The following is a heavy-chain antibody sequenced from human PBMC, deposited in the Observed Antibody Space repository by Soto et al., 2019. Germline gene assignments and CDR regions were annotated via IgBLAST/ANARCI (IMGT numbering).Heavy chain of an antibody. J-gene: IGHJ4*02. V-gene: IGHV3-23*01. CDR1: GFTFSSYA. D-gene: IGHD2-15*01. CDR2: VGGSGRNT. Sequence: PGGSLRLSCAASGFTFSSYAMSWVRQAPGKGLEWVSTVGGSGRNTNYADSVKGRFTISRDNSENTLYLQMHSLRAEDTALYYCARDLGGSFDYWGQGTLVTVSS. CDR3: ARDLGGSFDY.